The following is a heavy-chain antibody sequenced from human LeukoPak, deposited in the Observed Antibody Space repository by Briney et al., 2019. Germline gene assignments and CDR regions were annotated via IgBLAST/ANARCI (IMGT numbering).Heavy chain of an antibody. D-gene: IGHD3/OR15-3a*01. CDR2: INHSGST. J-gene: IGHJ5*02. CDR1: GGSFSGYY. Sequence: SETLSLTCAAYGGSFSGYYWSWIRQPPGKGLEWIGEINHSGSTNYNPSLKSRVTISVDTSKNQFSLKLSSVTAADTAVYYCARLGGVDSYNWFDPWGQGTLVTVSS. V-gene: IGHV4-34*01. CDR3: ARLGGVDSYNWFDP.